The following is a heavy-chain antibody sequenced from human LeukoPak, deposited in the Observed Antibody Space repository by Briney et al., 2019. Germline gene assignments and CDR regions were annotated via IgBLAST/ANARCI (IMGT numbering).Heavy chain of an antibody. V-gene: IGHV3-30-3*01. CDR1: GFTFSSYA. Sequence: PGRSLRLSCAASGFTFSSYAMHWVRQAPGKGLEWVAVISYDGSNKYYADSVKGRFTISRDNSKSTLYLQMNSLRAEDTAVYYCARGDSSSWPDYWGQGTLVTVSS. D-gene: IGHD6-13*01. CDR2: ISYDGSNK. CDR3: ARGDSSSWPDY. J-gene: IGHJ4*02.